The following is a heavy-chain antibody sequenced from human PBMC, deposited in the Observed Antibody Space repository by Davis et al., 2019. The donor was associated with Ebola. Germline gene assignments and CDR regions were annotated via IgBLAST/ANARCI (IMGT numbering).Heavy chain of an antibody. CDR2: IYYSGST. CDR3: ARHPNWNDGLDY. Sequence: SETLSLTCTVSGGSISSYYWSWIRQPPGKGLEWIGYIYYSGSTYYNPSLKSRVIISADTSKNQLSLKLSSVTAADTAAYYCARHPNWNDGLDYWGQGTLVTVSP. D-gene: IGHD1-1*01. CDR1: GGSISSYY. V-gene: IGHV4-59*04. J-gene: IGHJ4*02.